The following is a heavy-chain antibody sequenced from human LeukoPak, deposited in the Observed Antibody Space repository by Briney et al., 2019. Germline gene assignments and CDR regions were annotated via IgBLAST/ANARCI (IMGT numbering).Heavy chain of an antibody. Sequence: SETLSLTCTVYGGSFSGYYWSWIRQPPGKGLEWIGEINHSGSTNYNPSLKSRVTISVDTSKNQFSLKLSPVTAADTAVYYCARGSSGFDYWGQGTLVTVSS. CDR3: ARGSSGFDY. CDR1: GGSFSGYY. CDR2: INHSGST. V-gene: IGHV4-34*01. J-gene: IGHJ4*02.